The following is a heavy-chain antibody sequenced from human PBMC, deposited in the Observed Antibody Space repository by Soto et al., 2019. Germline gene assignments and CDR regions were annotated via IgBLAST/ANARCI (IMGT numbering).Heavy chain of an antibody. V-gene: IGHV3-23*01. Sequence: EVQLLESGGGLVQPGGSLRLSCAASGFTFSGYAMSWVRQAPGKGLEWVSAISGSGGSTYYADSVKGRFTISRDNSKNTLYLQMNSLRAEDTAVYYCAKVLSITTYGANWGQGTLVTVSS. CDR3: AKVLSITTYGAN. CDR1: GFTFSGYA. D-gene: IGHD3-16*01. CDR2: ISGSGGST. J-gene: IGHJ4*02.